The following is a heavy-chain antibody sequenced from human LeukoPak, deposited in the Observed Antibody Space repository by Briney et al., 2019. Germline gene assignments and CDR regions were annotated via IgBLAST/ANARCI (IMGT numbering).Heavy chain of an antibody. CDR3: ARDTFQPGLIDS. D-gene: IGHD2-2*01. V-gene: IGHV3-21*01. J-gene: IGHJ4*02. CDR1: GFTFSLYA. CDR2: INDDSSDI. Sequence: GGSLGLSCAASGFTFSLYAMNWVRQAPGKGLEWVSYINDDSSDIHYAGSVRGRFTISRDDARKTLYLQLSSLRVGDTAVYYCARDTFQPGLIDSWGQGTLVTVSS.